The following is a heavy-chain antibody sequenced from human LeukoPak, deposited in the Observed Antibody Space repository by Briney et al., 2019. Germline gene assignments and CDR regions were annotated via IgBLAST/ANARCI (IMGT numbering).Heavy chain of an antibody. CDR1: GFTFSSYS. CDR2: ISGSGATI. CDR3: ARVSGDYYYGSGSYYIDY. Sequence: GGSLRLSCAASGFTFSSYSMNWVRQAPGKGLEWVLYISGSGATIYYADSVKGRLTISRDNAKNSLYLQMNSLRAEDTAVYYCARVSGDYYYGSGSYYIDYWGQGTLVTVSS. J-gene: IGHJ4*02. D-gene: IGHD3-10*01. V-gene: IGHV3-48*01.